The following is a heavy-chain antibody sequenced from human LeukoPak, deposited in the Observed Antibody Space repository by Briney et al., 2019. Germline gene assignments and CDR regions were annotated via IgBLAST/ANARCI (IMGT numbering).Heavy chain of an antibody. CDR3: ARSNREFASGSGDY. D-gene: IGHD3-10*01. J-gene: IGHJ4*02. CDR2: INQDGSQK. CDR1: GFPFSTHW. V-gene: IGHV3-7*05. Sequence: GGSLRLSCAASGFPFSTHWMSWVRQAPGKGLEWEANINQDGSQKSCVDSVKGRFSISRDNAKNSLYLQMHSLRAEDTAVYYCARSNREFASGSGDYWGQGTLVTVSS.